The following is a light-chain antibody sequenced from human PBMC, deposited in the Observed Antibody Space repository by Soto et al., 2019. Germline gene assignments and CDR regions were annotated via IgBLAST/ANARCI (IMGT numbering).Light chain of an antibody. CDR2: GAS. CDR1: QSLSSDS. Sequence: DNVLTQFPGTLSFSPGDGATLSCSASQSLSSDSLAWYQQKPGQAPRLLIYGASSRANGIPDRFSGSGSGTDFTLTISRLEPGDFAVYYCHQYGSSPLTFGGGTKVDIK. CDR3: HQYGSSPLT. V-gene: IGKV3-20*01. J-gene: IGKJ4*01.